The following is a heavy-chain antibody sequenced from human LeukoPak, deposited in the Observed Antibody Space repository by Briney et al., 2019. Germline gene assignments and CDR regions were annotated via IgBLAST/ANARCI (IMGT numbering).Heavy chain of an antibody. CDR2: IRSKTYGGTA. J-gene: IGHJ4*02. Sequence: PGRSLRLSCTASGFSVGDYAMSWVRQAPGKGLEWVGFIRSKTYGGTADYAASVEGRFTISRDDSNNIAYLQVNSLKSEDTAVYYCTRGLEGFTAYDDYWGQGTLVTVSS. CDR1: GFSVGDYA. CDR3: TRGLEGFTAYDDY. D-gene: IGHD5-12*01. V-gene: IGHV3-49*04.